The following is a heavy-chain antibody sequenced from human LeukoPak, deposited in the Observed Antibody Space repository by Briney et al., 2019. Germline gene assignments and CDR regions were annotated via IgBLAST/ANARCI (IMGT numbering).Heavy chain of an antibody. CDR1: GYTVTSYD. D-gene: IGHD2-15*01. CDR2: MNPNSGNI. Sequence: GASVKVSCKASGYTVTSYDINWVRQATGQGLECMGWMNPNSGNIGYAQKFQGRVTMTRNTSISTAYMELSSLRSEDTAVYYCARLRRYCSGGNCYSGYYYYGMDVWGQGTTVTVSS. CDR3: ARLRRYCSGGNCYSGYYYYGMDV. J-gene: IGHJ6*02. V-gene: IGHV1-8*01.